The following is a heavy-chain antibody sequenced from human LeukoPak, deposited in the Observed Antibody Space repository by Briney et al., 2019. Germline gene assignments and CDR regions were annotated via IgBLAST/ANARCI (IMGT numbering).Heavy chain of an antibody. Sequence: PSETLSLTCAVSGGSISSGGYSWSWIRQPPGKGLEWIGYIYHSGSTYYNPSLKSRVTISVDTSKNQFSLRLSSVTAADTAVYYCARSVYIVVEYYFDCWGQGALVTVSS. V-gene: IGHV4-30-2*01. J-gene: IGHJ4*02. CDR1: GGSISSGGYS. D-gene: IGHD2-15*01. CDR2: IYHSGST. CDR3: ARSVYIVVEYYFDC.